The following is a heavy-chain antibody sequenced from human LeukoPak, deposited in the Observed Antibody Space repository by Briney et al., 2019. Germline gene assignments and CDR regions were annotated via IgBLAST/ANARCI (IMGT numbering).Heavy chain of an antibody. CDR1: GYSFTSYW. CDR2: ISPGDSDA. CDR3: GSAFAATGTALSAFDI. Sequence: GESLTITCKGTGYSFTSYWIGWVRQMPGKSLEWMAIISPGDSDARYSPSFQGQVAISADKAVSTAYLQWSSLWASDTAMYYCGSAFAATGTALSAFDIWGQGAMVTVSS. V-gene: IGHV5-51*01. D-gene: IGHD6-13*01. J-gene: IGHJ3*02.